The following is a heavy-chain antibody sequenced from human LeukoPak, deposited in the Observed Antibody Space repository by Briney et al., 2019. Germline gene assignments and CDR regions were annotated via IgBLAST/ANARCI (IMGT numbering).Heavy chain of an antibody. CDR1: GYSFTSDG. CDR3: ARGGKNYFDF. Sequence: ASVKVSCKASGYSFTSDGISWVREAPGRGLEWVGYISAYDGETRYAQKFQGRVTLTTDTSTGTVYMEMRRLRSDDTAVYYCARGGKNYFDFWGQGTLVTVSS. J-gene: IGHJ4*02. CDR2: ISAYDGET. V-gene: IGHV1-18*01. D-gene: IGHD1-26*01.